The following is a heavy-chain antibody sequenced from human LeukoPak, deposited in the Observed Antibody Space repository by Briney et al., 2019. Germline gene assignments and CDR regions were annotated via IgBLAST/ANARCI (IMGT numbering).Heavy chain of an antibody. CDR2: ISYDGSNK. V-gene: IGHV3-30-3*01. CDR1: GFTFSSYA. D-gene: IGHD3-10*01. CDR3: ARVDVWFGELFQKDPNDEY. J-gene: IGHJ4*02. Sequence: PGGSLRLSCAASGFTFSSYAMHWVRQAPGKGLEWVAVISYDGSNKYYADSVKGRFTISRDNSKNTLYLQMNSLRAEDTAVYYCARVDVWFGELFQKDPNDEYWGQGTPVTVSS.